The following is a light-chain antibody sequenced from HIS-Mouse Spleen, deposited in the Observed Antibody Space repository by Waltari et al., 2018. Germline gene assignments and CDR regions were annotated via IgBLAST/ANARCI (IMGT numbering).Light chain of an antibody. CDR2: DDS. CDR1: NIGSKS. CDR3: QVWDSSSDHWV. Sequence: SYVLTQPPSVSVAPGKTARITCGGNNIGSKSVHWYQQKPGQAPVLGVYDDSDRPSGIAERFSGSNSGNTATLTISRVEAGDEADYYCQVWDSSSDHWVFGGGTKLTVL. J-gene: IGLJ3*02. V-gene: IGLV3-21*03.